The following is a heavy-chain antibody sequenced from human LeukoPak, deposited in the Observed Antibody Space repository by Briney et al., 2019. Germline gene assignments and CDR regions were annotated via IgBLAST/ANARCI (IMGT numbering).Heavy chain of an antibody. CDR1: GFTFSSYW. Sequence: GGSLRLSCAASGFTFSSYWMHWVRQAPGKGLVWVSRVNSDGSSTIYADSVKGRFTISRDNAKNTLYLQMNSLRAEDTAVYYCARVFTYYDSSGSDYWGQGTLVTVSS. J-gene: IGHJ4*02. D-gene: IGHD3-22*01. CDR3: ARVFTYYDSSGSDY. V-gene: IGHV3-74*01. CDR2: VNSDGSST.